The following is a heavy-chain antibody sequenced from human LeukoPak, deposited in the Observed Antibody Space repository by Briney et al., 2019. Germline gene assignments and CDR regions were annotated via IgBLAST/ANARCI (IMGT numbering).Heavy chain of an antibody. J-gene: IGHJ4*02. CDR1: GFTFSSYN. D-gene: IGHD2-2*02. V-gene: IGHV3-21*01. Sequence: GGSLSLSCAASGFTFSSYNMNWVRQAPGKGLEWVSSITSDSRYMYYADSVKGRFTISRDNAKNSLYLQMASLRAEDTAVYYCARTSVAAAISPYYFDYWGQGTLVTVSS. CDR2: ITSDSRYM. CDR3: ARTSVAAAISPYYFDY.